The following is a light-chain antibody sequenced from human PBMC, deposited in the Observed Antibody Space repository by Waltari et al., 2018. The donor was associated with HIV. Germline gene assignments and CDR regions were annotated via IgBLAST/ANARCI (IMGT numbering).Light chain of an antibody. CDR2: RND. CDR3: AAWDDSLSAWV. J-gene: IGLJ3*02. V-gene: IGLV1-47*01. Sequence: QSVLTQPPSASGTPGQRVSISCSGSSSTIGSNYVSWYQQLPGTAPKLLMYRNDARPSGVPDRCSGSKSGTSASLAISGLRSEDEADYYCAAWDDSLSAWVFGGGTKLTVL. CDR1: SSTIGSNY.